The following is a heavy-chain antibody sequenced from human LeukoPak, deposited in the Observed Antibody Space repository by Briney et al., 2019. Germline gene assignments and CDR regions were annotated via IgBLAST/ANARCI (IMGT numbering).Heavy chain of an antibody. CDR1: GNTFAGHN. CDR3: AISIRAAAIPAFDY. CDR2: INPDRGGT. D-gene: IGHD3-10*01. Sequence: ASVKVSCKAPGNTFAGHNIHWMRQAPGQDVELMGWINPDRGGTDYARQFQGRVTMTSDTSIRAAYMELSSLVSEDSAVYFCAISIRAAAIPAFDYWGQGTLVTVSS. V-gene: IGHV1-2*02. J-gene: IGHJ4*02.